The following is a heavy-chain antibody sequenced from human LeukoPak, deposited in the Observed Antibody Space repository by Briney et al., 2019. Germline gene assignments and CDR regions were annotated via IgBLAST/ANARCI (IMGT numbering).Heavy chain of an antibody. CDR1: EHSFTTYY. Sequence: APVNISCKASEHSFTTYYLHCVQQASGPRLEWMGINNPGSGTVVHGPKFQGRVSMARSMSTSTVYMKLSSLTLEDRAVYYRASDGIEGHYYYMDVWGRGTTVTVSS. D-gene: IGHD1-14*01. J-gene: IGHJ6*03. CDR2: NNPGSGTV. CDR3: ASDGIEGHYYYMDV. V-gene: IGHV1-46*01.